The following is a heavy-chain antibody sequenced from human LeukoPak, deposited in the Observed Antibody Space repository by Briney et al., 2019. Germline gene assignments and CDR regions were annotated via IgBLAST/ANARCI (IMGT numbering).Heavy chain of an antibody. D-gene: IGHD2-2*01. CDR2: VFFNGNT. CDR1: GDSISTSSYY. V-gene: IGHV4-39*07. J-gene: IGHJ6*03. Sequence: SETLSLTCTVSGDSISTSSYYWGWIRQPPGKGLEWIGSVFFNGNTYYEPSPKSRVTISVATSTNQFSLNVRSVSAADTAVYYCARLTQNIVVVPAAKDYYYYYYMDVWGKGTTVTVSS. CDR3: ARLTQNIVVVPAAKDYYYYYYMDV.